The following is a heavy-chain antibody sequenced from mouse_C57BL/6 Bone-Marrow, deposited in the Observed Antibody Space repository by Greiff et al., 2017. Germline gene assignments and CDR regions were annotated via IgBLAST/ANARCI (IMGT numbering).Heavy chain of an antibody. V-gene: IGHV5-12*01. CDR3: ARQKTPFDV. J-gene: IGHJ1*03. CDR1: GFTFSDYY. Sequence: EVPLVESGGGLVPPGGSLKLSCAASGFTFSDYYMYWVRQTPEKRLEWVAYISNGGGSTYYPDTVKGRFTISRDNAKNTLYLQMSRLKSEDTAMYYCARQKTPFDVWGTGTTVTVSS. CDR2: ISNGGGST.